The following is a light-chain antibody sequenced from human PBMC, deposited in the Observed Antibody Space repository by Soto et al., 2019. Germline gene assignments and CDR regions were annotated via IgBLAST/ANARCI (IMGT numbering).Light chain of an antibody. CDR2: GAS. CDR1: QSLTSY. V-gene: IGKV3-20*01. CDR3: QEFASN. Sequence: EIVMTQSPATLSVSPGETATLSCRASQSLTSYFAWYQQKPGRAPRLLIYGASNRATGIPDRFSGSGSGTDFILTINRLEPEDFAVYYCQEFASNFGGGTKVDIK. J-gene: IGKJ4*01.